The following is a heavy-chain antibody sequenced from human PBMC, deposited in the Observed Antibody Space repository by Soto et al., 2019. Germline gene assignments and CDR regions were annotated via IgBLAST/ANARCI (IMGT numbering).Heavy chain of an antibody. V-gene: IGHV3-30*18. D-gene: IGHD5-12*01. CDR1: GFTFSSYG. CDR3: AKVRGYVPNYYGMDV. CDR2: ISYDESKK. J-gene: IGHJ6*02. Sequence: QVQLVESGGGVVQPGRSLRLSCAASGFTFSSYGIHWVRQAPGKGLEWVALISYDESKKYYADSVKGRFTISRDNSKNPLFLQMNSLRADDTAVYYCAKVRGYVPNYYGMDVWGQGTTVTVSS.